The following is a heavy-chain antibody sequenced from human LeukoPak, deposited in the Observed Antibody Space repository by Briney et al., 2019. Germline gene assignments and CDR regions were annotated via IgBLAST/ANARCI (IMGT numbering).Heavy chain of an antibody. CDR3: ATYGAGGGTFYGDYAQD. J-gene: IGHJ4*02. D-gene: IGHD4-17*01. V-gene: IGHV4-34*01. CDR1: GGSFSGYY. Sequence: SETLSLTCAVYGGSFSGYYWSWIRQPPGKGLEWIGEINHSGSTNYNPSLKSRVTISVDTSKNQFSLKLSSVPAADTAVYYCATYGAGGGTFYGDYAQDWGQGTLVTVSS. CDR2: INHSGST.